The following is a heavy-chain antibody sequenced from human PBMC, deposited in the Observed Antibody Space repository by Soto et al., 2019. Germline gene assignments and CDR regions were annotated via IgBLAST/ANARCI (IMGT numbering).Heavy chain of an antibody. CDR1: GFTFSSYS. D-gene: IGHD5-18*01. Sequence: PGGSLRLSCAASGFTFSSYSMNWVRQAPGKGLEWVSSISSSSSYIYYADSVKGRFTIARDNAKNSLYLQMNSLRAEDTAVYYCARDRPQTPGTGGRVTYTAMAKRHFDYWGQGTLVTVSS. CDR2: ISSSSSYI. CDR3: ARDRPQTPGTGGRVTYTAMAKRHFDY. J-gene: IGHJ4*02. V-gene: IGHV3-21*01.